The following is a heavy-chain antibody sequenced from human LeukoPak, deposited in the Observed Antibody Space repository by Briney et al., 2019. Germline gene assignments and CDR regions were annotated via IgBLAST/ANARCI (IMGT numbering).Heavy chain of an antibody. CDR1: GFTFSSYG. D-gene: IGHD3-22*01. V-gene: IGHV3-33*01. CDR3: ARVYDSSGTREYYYGLDV. J-gene: IGHJ6*02. CDR2: IWYEGSNK. Sequence: PGGSLRLSCAASGFTFSSYGMRWVRQAPGKGLEWVAVIWYEGSNKYYADSVKGRFTISRDDSKNTLYLQMNSLRAEDTAVYYCARVYDSSGTREYYYGLDVWGQGTTVTVSS.